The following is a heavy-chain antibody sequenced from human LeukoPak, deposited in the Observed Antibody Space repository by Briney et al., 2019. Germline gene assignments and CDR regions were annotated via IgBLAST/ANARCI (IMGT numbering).Heavy chain of an antibody. CDR1: GGSISSYY. CDR2: IYYSGST. CDR3: ARDEYSSYGMDV. V-gene: IGHV4-59*01. Sequence: SETLSLTCTVSGGSISSYYWSWIRQPPGKGLEWIGYIYYSGSTNYNPSLKSRVTISVDTSKNQFSLKLSSVTAADTAVYYCARDEYSSYGMDVWGQGTTVTVSS. D-gene: IGHD6-6*01. J-gene: IGHJ6*02.